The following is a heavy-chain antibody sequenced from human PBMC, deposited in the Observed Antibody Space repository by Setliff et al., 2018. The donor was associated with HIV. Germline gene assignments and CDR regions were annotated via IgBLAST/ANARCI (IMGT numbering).Heavy chain of an antibody. Sequence: GASVKVSCKTSEYSFTDYYIHWIRQAPGQGLEWMGRINPNSGGTDYHQKFLGRVTMTSDTSISTAYMELSSLRSDDTAVYYCARDPYYYDSSGYNFDYWGQGTLVTVSS. CDR1: EYSFTDYY. CDR2: INPNSGGT. D-gene: IGHD3-22*01. CDR3: ARDPYYYDSSGYNFDY. V-gene: IGHV1-2*06. J-gene: IGHJ4*02.